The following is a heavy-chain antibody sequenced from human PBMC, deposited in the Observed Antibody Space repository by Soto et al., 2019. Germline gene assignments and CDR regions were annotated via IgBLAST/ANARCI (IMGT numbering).Heavy chain of an antibody. CDR1: GYTFISHG. V-gene: IGHV1-18*04. CDR2: ISGKNGNT. D-gene: IGHD2-15*01. CDR3: ASVSSSIVVVPDYGMDV. Sequence: QVQLVQSGVEVKKPGASVKVSCKASGYTFISHGISWVRQAPGQGLEWMGWISGKNGNTNYAQKLQGRVTLTTDTSTSTAYMELRSLRSDDKAVYYCASVSSSIVVVPDYGMDVWGQGTTVTVSS. J-gene: IGHJ6*02.